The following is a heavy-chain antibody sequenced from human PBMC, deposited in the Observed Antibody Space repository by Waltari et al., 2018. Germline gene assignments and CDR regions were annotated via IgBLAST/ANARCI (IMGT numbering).Heavy chain of an antibody. D-gene: IGHD3-22*01. CDR3: ATNYYYDSSGYYFDY. J-gene: IGHJ4*02. Sequence: QVQLQQWGAGLLKPSETLSLTCAVYGGSFSGYYWSWIRQPPGKGLEWIGEINHSGSTNSNPSLKSRVTISVDTSKNQCSLKLSSVTAADTAVYYCATNYYYDSSGYYFDYWGQGTLVTVSS. V-gene: IGHV4-34*01. CDR1: GGSFSGYY. CDR2: INHSGST.